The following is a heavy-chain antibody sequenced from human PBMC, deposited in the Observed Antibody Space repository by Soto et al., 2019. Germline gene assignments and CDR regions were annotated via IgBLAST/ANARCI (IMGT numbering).Heavy chain of an antibody. D-gene: IGHD2-21*01. CDR3: ARDIASYAYGEGY. J-gene: IGHJ4*02. CDR2: VYSSGTT. V-gene: IGHV4-4*07. CDR1: GGSINSYW. Sequence: PSETLSLTCTVSGGSINSYWWSWIRQPAGKGLEWIGRVYSSGTTDYNPSLNSRATMSVETSKNQFSLKLSSVTAADTAVYYCARDIASYAYGEGYWGQGALVTVSS.